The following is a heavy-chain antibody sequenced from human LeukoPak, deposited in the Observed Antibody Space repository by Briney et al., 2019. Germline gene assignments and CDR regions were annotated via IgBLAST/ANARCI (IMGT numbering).Heavy chain of an antibody. J-gene: IGHJ4*02. D-gene: IGHD3-22*01. V-gene: IGHV1-69*05. Sequence: GASVKVSCKASAGTFSSYAISWVRQAPGQGLEWMGRIIPIFGTANYARKFQGRVTITTDESTSTAYMELSSLRSEETAVYYCARGGYYDSSGSLDYWGQGALVTVSS. CDR3: ARGGYYDSSGSLDY. CDR1: AGTFSSYA. CDR2: IIPIFGTA.